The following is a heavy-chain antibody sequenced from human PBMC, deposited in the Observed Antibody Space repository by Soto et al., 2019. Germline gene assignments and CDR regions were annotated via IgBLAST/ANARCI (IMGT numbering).Heavy chain of an antibody. CDR2: IIPIFRTP. Sequence: VLLVQSGAEVKQPGSSVKVSCKASGGTISTYAITWVRQAPGQGLEWVGGIIPIFRTPNYAQNLQGRVTITAEESTSTAYMELSNLRSEDTAVYYCARGDGDNNAFDIWGQGTVVTVSS. J-gene: IGHJ3*02. CDR3: ARGDGDNNAFDI. V-gene: IGHV1-69*12. CDR1: GGTISTYA. D-gene: IGHD1-20*01.